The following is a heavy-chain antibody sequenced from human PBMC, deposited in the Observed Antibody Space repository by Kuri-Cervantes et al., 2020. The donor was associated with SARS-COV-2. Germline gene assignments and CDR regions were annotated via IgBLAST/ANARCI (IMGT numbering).Heavy chain of an antibody. CDR1: GFTFSSYA. Sequence: GGSLRLSCSASGFTFSSYAMHWVRQAPGKGLEYVSAISSNGAKYYADSVKGRFTISRDNSKNTLYLQMNSLRAEDTAVYYCARLDGYIEHWGQGTLVTVSS. J-gene: IGHJ5*02. V-gene: IGHV3-64*04. D-gene: IGHD5-24*01. CDR3: ARLDGYIEH. CDR2: ISSNGAK.